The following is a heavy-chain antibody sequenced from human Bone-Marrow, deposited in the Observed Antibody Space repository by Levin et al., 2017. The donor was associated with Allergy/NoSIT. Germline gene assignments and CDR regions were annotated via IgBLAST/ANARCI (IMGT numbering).Heavy chain of an antibody. D-gene: IGHD2-8*01. V-gene: IGHV3-7*02. CDR2: INRDGGDG. J-gene: IGHJ4*02. Sequence: GGSLRLSCASSGFTFSGYWMAWGRQAPGKGLEWVANINRDGGDGYYVDSVKGRFTISRDNARNSLDLQMNSLRVEDTAVYYCARNGAWSFEFWGQGTLVTVSS. CDR3: ARNGAWSFEF. CDR1: GFTFSGYW.